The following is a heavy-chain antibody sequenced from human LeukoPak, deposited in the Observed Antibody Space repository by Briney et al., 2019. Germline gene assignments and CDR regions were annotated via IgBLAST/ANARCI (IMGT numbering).Heavy chain of an antibody. CDR1: GGTFSSYA. V-gene: IGHV1-69*04. J-gene: IGHJ6*02. CDR2: IIPILGIA. Sequence: ASVKVSCKASGGTFSSYAISWVRQAPGQGLEWMGRIIPILGIANYAQKFQGRVTITADKSTSTAYMELSSLRSEDTAVYYCARALDSGHGNYYYGMDVWGQGTTVTVSS. D-gene: IGHD5-12*01. CDR3: ARALDSGHGNYYYGMDV.